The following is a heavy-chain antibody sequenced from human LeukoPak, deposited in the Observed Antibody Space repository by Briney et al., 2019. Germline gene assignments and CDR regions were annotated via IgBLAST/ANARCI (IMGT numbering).Heavy chain of an antibody. CDR2: IYYDGSS. Sequence: PSETLSLTCTVSGGCISSYYWSWIRQPPGKGLEWIGNIYYDGSSKSNPSLKSRVSISVDTSKNQFFLELTSVTAADTAVYYCARGGGVNRDGYNQFDYWGQGTLVTVSS. V-gene: IGHV4-59*01. CDR1: GGCISSYY. CDR3: ARGGGVNRDGYNQFDY. J-gene: IGHJ4*02. D-gene: IGHD5-24*01.